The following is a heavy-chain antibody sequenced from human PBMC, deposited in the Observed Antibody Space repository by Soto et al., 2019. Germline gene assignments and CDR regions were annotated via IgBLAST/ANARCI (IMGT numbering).Heavy chain of an antibody. V-gene: IGHV1-24*01. CDR2: FDPEDGET. CDR3: AAVQFYMGSENDWFDP. J-gene: IGHJ5*02. Sequence: ASVKVSCKVSGYTLTELSMHWVRQAPGKGLEWMGGFDPEDGETIYAQKFQGRVTMTEDTSTDTAYMELSSLRSEDTAVYHCAAVQFYMGSENDWFDPWGQGTLVTVSS. D-gene: IGHD3-10*01. CDR1: GYTLTELS.